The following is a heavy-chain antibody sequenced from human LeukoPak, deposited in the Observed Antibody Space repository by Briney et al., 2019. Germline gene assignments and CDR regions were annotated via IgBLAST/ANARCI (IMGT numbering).Heavy chain of an antibody. V-gene: IGHV4-59*01. Sequence: PSETLSLTCTVSDDSISDYYRGWIRQPPGKGLEWIGYFHNSGTSTYNPSLKSRVTISADTSKSQFSVKLNSLTTADTAVYYCTRGAGWLIDYWGQGILVTVSS. J-gene: IGHJ4*02. CDR1: DDSISDYY. CDR3: TRGAGWLIDY. CDR2: FHNSGTS. D-gene: IGHD3-16*01.